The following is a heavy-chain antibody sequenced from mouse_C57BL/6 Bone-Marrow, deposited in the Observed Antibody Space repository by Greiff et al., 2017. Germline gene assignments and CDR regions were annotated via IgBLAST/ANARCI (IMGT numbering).Heavy chain of an antibody. Sequence: VKLQESGAELVKPGASVKLSCKASGYTFTSYWMHWVKQRPGQGLEWIGMIHPNSGSTNYNEKFKSKATLTVNKSSSTAYMQLSSLTSEDSAVYYCARLDRSVYWGQGTTLTVSS. CDR2: IHPNSGST. CDR3: ARLDRSVY. D-gene: IGHD3-2*02. J-gene: IGHJ2*01. V-gene: IGHV1-64*01. CDR1: GYTFTSYW.